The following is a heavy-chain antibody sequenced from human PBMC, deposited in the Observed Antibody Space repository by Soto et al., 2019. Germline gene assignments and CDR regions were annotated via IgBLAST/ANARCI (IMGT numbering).Heavy chain of an antibody. CDR1: GFSLSNARMG. Sequence: QVTLNESGPVLVKPTETLTLTCTVSGFSLSNARMGVSWIRQPPGKALEWLAHIFSNDETAYSTSLKTRLTISKDTSKSQVVLTMGNMDPVDTATYYCARTVARMNLDYWGQGTLVTVSS. CDR3: ARTVARMNLDY. J-gene: IGHJ4*02. D-gene: IGHD2-21*01. CDR2: IFSNDET. V-gene: IGHV2-26*01.